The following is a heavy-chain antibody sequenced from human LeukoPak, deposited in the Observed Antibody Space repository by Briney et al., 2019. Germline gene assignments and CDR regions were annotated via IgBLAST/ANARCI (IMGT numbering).Heavy chain of an antibody. CDR1: GGSISSGSYY. Sequence: SQTLSLTCTVSGGSISSGSYYWSWIRQPAGKRLEWIGRIYTSGSTNYNPSLKSRVTISVDTSKNQFSMKLSSVTAADTAVYYCARWENYYYYMDVWGKGTTVTVYS. D-gene: IGHD1-26*01. J-gene: IGHJ6*03. V-gene: IGHV4-61*02. CDR3: ARWENYYYYMDV. CDR2: IYTSGST.